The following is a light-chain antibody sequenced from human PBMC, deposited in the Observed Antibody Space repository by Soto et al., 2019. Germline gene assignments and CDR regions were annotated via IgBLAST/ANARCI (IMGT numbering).Light chain of an antibody. Sequence: DNQMTQSPSSLSASVGDRVTITCRASQDISNYLSWYQHKPGKAPKVLIYAASSLQSGVPSRFSGSGSGTAFTLTISSLQPEDFATYYCQQSYSTFPAFGQGTKVELK. CDR2: AAS. V-gene: IGKV1-39*01. J-gene: IGKJ1*01. CDR1: QDISNY. CDR3: QQSYSTFPA.